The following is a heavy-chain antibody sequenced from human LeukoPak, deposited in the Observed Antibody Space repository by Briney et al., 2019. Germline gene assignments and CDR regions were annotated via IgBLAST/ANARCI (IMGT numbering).Heavy chain of an antibody. CDR2: INHSGST. V-gene: IGHV4-34*01. Sequence: GSLRLSCAASGFTFSSYAMSWLRQPPGKGLEWIGEINHSGSTNYNPSLKSRVTISVDTSKNQFSLKLSSVTAADTAVYYCARAGYGVFDYWGQGTLVTVSS. J-gene: IGHJ4*02. CDR1: GFTFSSYA. D-gene: IGHD5-12*01. CDR3: ARAGYGVFDY.